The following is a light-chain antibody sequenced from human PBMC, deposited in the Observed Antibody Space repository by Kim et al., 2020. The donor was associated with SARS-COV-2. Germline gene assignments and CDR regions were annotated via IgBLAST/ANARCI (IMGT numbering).Light chain of an antibody. CDR1: QSVSSSY. V-gene: IGKV3-20*01. CDR2: GAS. Sequence: APGERASLTCRASQSVSSSYLAWYQQKPAQAPRLLIYGASSRATGIPDRFSGSGSGIDFTLTIRRLEPEDFAVYYCQQYGSSPRTFGEGTKVDIK. J-gene: IGKJ1*01. CDR3: QQYGSSPRT.